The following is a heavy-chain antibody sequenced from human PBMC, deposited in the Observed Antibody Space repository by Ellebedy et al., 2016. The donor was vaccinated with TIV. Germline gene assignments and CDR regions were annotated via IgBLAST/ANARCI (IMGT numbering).Heavy chain of an antibody. CDR1: GFSISSHR. V-gene: IGHV3-74*01. CDR2: ISSDGSDT. J-gene: IGHJ3*02. CDR3: ARHSGGHGFDI. Sequence: PGGSLRLSCAASGFSISSHRMHWVRQAAGKGLVWVSHISSDGSDTSYADSVKGRFIISRDNDENTLDLQMSSLRAEDTTLYYCARHSGGHGFDIWGQGTMVTVSP. D-gene: IGHD2-21*01.